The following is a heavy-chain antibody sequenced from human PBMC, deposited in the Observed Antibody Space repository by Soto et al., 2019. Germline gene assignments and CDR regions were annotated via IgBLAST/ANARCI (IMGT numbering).Heavy chain of an antibody. CDR3: AHRRGFGENSN. V-gene: IGHV2-5*01. J-gene: IGHJ4*02. CDR1: GFSLSTSGVG. CDR2: IYWNDDK. Sequence: QITLKESGPTLVKPTQTLTLTCTFSGFSLSTSGVGVAWIRQPPGKALEWLAVIYWNDDKRYSPSLKSRLTLTKDTSKNLVILTMTNVDPVDTGTYYCAHRRGFGENSNWGQGTLVTVSS. D-gene: IGHD3-10*01.